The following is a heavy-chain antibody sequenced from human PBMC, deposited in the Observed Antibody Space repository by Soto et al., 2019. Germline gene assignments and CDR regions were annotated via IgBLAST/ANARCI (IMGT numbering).Heavy chain of an antibody. CDR2: IYYGAST. D-gene: IGHD7-27*01. V-gene: IGHV4-31*03. CDR3: ARRLGTAGSFDY. J-gene: IGHJ4*02. CDR1: GGSISSGIYY. Sequence: QVQLQESGPGLVKPSQTLSLTCTASGGSISSGIYYWSWIRQQPGKGLAWIGYIYYGASTYYNPSLNSRVAISVDTSKNQFSLTLTSVSDADTAVYYCARRLGTAGSFDYWGQGTLVTVSS.